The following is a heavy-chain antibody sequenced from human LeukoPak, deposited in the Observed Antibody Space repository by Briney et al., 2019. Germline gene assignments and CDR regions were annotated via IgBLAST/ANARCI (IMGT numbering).Heavy chain of an antibody. D-gene: IGHD7-27*01. J-gene: IGHJ3*02. CDR2: INPNSGGT. CDR1: AYTFTGYY. CDR3: ARRLLEQNWGAFDI. V-gene: IGHV1-2*02. Sequence: GASVKVSCKASAYTFTGYYMHWVRQAPGQGLEWMGWINPNSGGTNYAQKFQGRVTMTRDTSISTAYMELSRLRSDDTAVYYCARRLLEQNWGAFDIWGQGTMVTVSS.